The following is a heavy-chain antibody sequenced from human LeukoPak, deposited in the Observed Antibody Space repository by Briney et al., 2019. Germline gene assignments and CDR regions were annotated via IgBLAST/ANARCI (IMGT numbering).Heavy chain of an antibody. CDR3: ARGRYDFWSGYLYYFDY. D-gene: IGHD3-3*01. Sequence: SETLSLTCTVSGGSISSSSYYWGWIRQPPGKGLEWIGEINHSGSTNYNPSLKSRVTISVDTSKNQFSLKLSSVTAADTAVYYCARGRYDFWSGYLYYFDYWGQGTLVTVSS. CDR2: INHSGST. J-gene: IGHJ4*02. CDR1: GGSISSSSYY. V-gene: IGHV4-39*07.